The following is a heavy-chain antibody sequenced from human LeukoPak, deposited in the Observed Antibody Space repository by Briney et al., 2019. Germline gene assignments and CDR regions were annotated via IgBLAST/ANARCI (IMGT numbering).Heavy chain of an antibody. J-gene: IGHJ3*02. CDR1: GGSISSSSYY. V-gene: IGHV4-39*01. D-gene: IGHD6-19*01. CDR3: ARHGITVACKDAFYI. CDR2: IYYSGST. Sequence: SETLSLTCTVSGGSISSSSYYWGWIRQPPGKGLEWIGSIYYSGSTYYNPSLKSRVTISVDTSKNQFSLKLSSVTAADTAVYYCARHGITVACKDAFYIWAKGQWSPS.